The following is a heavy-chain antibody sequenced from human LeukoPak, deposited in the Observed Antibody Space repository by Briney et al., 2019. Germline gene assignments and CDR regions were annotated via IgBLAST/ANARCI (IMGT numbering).Heavy chain of an antibody. CDR2: INPNSGGT. V-gene: IGHV1-2*02. Sequence: GASVKVSCKASGYTFTGYYMHWVRQAPGLGLEWMGWINPNSGGTSYAQKFQGRVTMTRDTSISTAYMELSRLRSDDTAVYYCARYGSGSYSDYWGQGTLVTVSS. CDR3: ARYGSGSYSDY. CDR1: GYTFTGYY. D-gene: IGHD3-10*01. J-gene: IGHJ4*02.